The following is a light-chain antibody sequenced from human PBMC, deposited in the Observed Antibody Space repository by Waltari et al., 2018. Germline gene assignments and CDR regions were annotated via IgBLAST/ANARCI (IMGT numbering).Light chain of an antibody. CDR3: QSYDSSLSGYVV. J-gene: IGLJ2*01. CDR1: SSNTGAGYD. Sequence: QSVLTQPPSVSGAPGQRVTNSCPGSSSNTGAGYDVPWYQQLPGTAPKRLIYGNSNRPSGVPDRFSGSKSGTSASLAITGLQAEDEADYYCQSYDSSLSGYVVFGGGTKLTVL. CDR2: GNS. V-gene: IGLV1-40*01.